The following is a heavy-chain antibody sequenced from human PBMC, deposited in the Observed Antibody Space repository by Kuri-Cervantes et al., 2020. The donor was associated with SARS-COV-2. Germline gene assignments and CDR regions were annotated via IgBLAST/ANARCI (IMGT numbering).Heavy chain of an antibody. D-gene: IGHD3-3*01. J-gene: IGHJ5*02. V-gene: IGHV3-74*01. CDR1: GFTFSSYW. Sequence: GGSLRLSCAASGFTFSSYWMHWVRQAPGKGLVWVSRINSDGSSTSYADSVKGRFTISRDNFKNTLYLQMSSLRAEDTAVYYCARGRGPGDFWSGLNWFDPWGQGTLVTVSS. CDR3: ARGRGPGDFWSGLNWFDP. CDR2: INSDGSST.